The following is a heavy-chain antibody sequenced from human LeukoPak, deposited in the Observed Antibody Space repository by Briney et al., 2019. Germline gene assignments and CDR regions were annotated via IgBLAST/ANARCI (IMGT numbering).Heavy chain of an antibody. CDR1: GFTFSSYD. D-gene: IGHD3-3*01. CDR2: IGTAGDT. Sequence: GGTLRLSCAASGFTFSSYDMHWVRQATGKGLEWVSAIGTAGDTYYPGSVKGRFTISRENAKNSLYLQMNSLRAGDTAVYYCARAQGRGYDLWSIDYWGQGTLVTVSS. V-gene: IGHV3-13*01. CDR3: ARAQGRGYDLWSIDY. J-gene: IGHJ4*02.